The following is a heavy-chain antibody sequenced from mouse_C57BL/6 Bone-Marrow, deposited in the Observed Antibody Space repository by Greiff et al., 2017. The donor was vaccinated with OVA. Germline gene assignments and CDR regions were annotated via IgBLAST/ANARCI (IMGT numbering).Heavy chain of an antibody. CDR1: GFTFSSYA. D-gene: IGHD2-3*01. CDR3: ARDSDGYYVGYFDY. V-gene: IGHV5-4*01. Sequence: DVMLVESGGGLVKPGGSLKLSCAASGFTFSSYAMSWVRQTPEKRLEWVATISDGGSYTYYPDNVKGRFTISRDNAKNNLYLQMSHLKSEDTAMYYCARDSDGYYVGYFDYWGQGTTLTVSS. CDR2: ISDGGSYT. J-gene: IGHJ2*01.